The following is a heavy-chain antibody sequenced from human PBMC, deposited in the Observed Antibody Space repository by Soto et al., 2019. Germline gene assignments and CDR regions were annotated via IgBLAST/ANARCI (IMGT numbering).Heavy chain of an antibody. V-gene: IGHV3-9*01. CDR2: ISWNSGSI. CDR1: GFTFDDYA. J-gene: IGHJ4*02. D-gene: IGHD4-17*01. CDR3: AKVATDFRDYGEGHYFDY. Sequence: GGSLRLSCAASGFTFDDYAMHWVRQAPGKGLEWVSGISWNSGSIGYADSVKSRFTISRDNAKNSLYLQMNSLRAEDTALYYCAKVATDFRDYGEGHYFDYWGQGTLVTVSS.